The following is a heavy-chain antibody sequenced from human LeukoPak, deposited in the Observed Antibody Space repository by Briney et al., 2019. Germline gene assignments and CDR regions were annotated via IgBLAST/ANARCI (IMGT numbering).Heavy chain of an antibody. J-gene: IGHJ4*02. Sequence: GGSLRLSCAASGFTFSTYWMHWVRQAPGKELVWVSRISYDGVNTNYADSVKGRFTISRDNAKNTLYLQMDSLRPEDTAVYYCVLLSLTPGWGQGTLVTVSS. CDR2: ISYDGVNT. CDR3: VLLSLTPG. CDR1: GFTFSTYW. V-gene: IGHV3-74*01. D-gene: IGHD2-8*01.